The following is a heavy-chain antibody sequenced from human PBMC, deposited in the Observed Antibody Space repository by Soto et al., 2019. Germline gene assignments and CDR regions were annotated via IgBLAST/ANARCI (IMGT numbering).Heavy chain of an antibody. CDR2: ISGFNGNT. CDR3: ARDDAISGRARAFAG. CDR1: GYNFSTYY. J-gene: IGHJ3*01. D-gene: IGHD6-25*01. Sequence: QVRLVQSGTVVTEPGAAVKVSCKASGYNFSTYYISWVRQAPGQGLQWLGGISGFNGNTFSPQEVQDRVVMTMDTSTTTAYMELTSLRAADTAVYYCARDDAISGRARAFAGWGQGTLVIVSS. V-gene: IGHV1-18*01.